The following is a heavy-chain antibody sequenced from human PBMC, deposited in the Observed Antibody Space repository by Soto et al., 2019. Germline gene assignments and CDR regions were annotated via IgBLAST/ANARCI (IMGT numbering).Heavy chain of an antibody. Sequence: PGGSLRLSCAASGFTFSSYVMHWVRQAPGKGLEWVAVIWYDGSNKYYADSVKGRFTISRDNSKNTLYLQMNSLRAEDTAVYYCARAYYDSSGYHPNVYGMDVWGQGTTVTVSS. CDR2: IWYDGSNK. D-gene: IGHD3-22*01. CDR1: GFTFSSYV. J-gene: IGHJ6*02. CDR3: ARAYYDSSGYHPNVYGMDV. V-gene: IGHV3-33*01.